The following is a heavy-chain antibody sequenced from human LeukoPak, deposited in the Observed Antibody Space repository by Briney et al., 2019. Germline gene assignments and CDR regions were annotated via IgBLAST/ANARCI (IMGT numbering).Heavy chain of an antibody. D-gene: IGHD3-3*01. CDR3: ARGRGHYDFWSGYSGPSGAFDI. CDR2: INHSGST. CDR1: GFTFSSYA. Sequence: PGGSLRLSCAASGFTFSSYAMSWIRQPPGKGLEWIGEINHSGSTNYNPSLKSRVTISVDTSKNQFSLKLSSVTAADTAAYYCARGRGHYDFWSGYSGPSGAFDIWGQGTMVTVSS. J-gene: IGHJ3*02. V-gene: IGHV4-34*01.